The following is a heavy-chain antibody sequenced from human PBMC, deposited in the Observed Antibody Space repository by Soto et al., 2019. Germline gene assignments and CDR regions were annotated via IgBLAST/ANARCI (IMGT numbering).Heavy chain of an antibody. CDR1: GFNFNIST. Sequence: EVFLVESGGGLVKPGGSLRISCAASGFNFNISTMNWVRQAPGKGLERVSSISSAGTYTYYADSLKGRFTISRDNSKNSLFLHMSSLRAEDTALYFCARVYGLWGQGTMVTVSS. D-gene: IGHD4-17*01. CDR3: ARVYGL. J-gene: IGHJ3*01. V-gene: IGHV3-21*06. CDR2: ISSAGTYT.